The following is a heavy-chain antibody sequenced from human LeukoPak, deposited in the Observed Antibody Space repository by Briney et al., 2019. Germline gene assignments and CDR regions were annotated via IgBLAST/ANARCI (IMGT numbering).Heavy chain of an antibody. CDR2: IYHGGST. CDR3: ARDGSGWYVGSFDY. Sequence: SETLSLTCTVSGGSISSGNYYWSWIRQPPGKGLEWIGYIYHGGSTYYNPSLKSRVTISEDRSKSQFSLKLSSVTAADTAVYYCARDGSGWYVGSFDYWGQGTLVTVSS. V-gene: IGHV4-30-2*01. J-gene: IGHJ4*02. D-gene: IGHD6-19*01. CDR1: GGSISSGNYY.